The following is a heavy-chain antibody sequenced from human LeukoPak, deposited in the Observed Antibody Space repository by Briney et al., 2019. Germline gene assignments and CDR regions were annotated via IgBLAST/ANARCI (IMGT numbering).Heavy chain of an antibody. CDR1: GFTFSSYW. CDR3: ARETNWGPDY. D-gene: IGHD7-27*01. V-gene: IGHV3-74*01. CDR2: INSDGRSI. J-gene: IGHJ4*02. Sequence: GGSLRLSCAASGFTFSSYWMHWVRQAPGKGLVWVSRINSDGRSISHADPVKGRFTISRDNAKNTLYLQMNSLRAEDTAVYYCARETNWGPDYWGQGTLVTVSS.